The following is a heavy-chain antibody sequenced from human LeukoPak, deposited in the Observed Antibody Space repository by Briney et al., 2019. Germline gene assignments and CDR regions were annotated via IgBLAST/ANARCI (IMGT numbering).Heavy chain of an antibody. J-gene: IGHJ6*02. V-gene: IGHV3-23*05. CDR1: AFTFSAYA. Sequence: GGSLRLSCEASAFTFSAYAMTWVRQAPGKGLGWVSSIGSDNKPHYSESVKGRFAISRDNSKSMLFLQLNSLRAEDTALYYCARYLHYYAAMDVWGRGTTVTVSS. CDR3: ARYLHYYAAMDV. CDR2: IGSDNKP. D-gene: IGHD3-10*01.